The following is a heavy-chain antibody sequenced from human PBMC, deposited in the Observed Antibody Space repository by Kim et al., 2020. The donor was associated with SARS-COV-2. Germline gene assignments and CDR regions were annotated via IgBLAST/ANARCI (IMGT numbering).Heavy chain of an antibody. CDR2: ISGSGGST. Sequence: GGSLILSCAASGFTFSSYAMSWVRQAPGKGLEWVSAISGSGGSTYYADSVTVRFTISRDNSKNTLYLQMNSLRAEDTAVYYCAENMLTGYNDPYGMDVWGQGTTVTVSS. CDR3: AENMLTGYNDPYGMDV. J-gene: IGHJ6*02. V-gene: IGHV3-23*01. D-gene: IGHD3-9*01. CDR1: GFTFSSYA.